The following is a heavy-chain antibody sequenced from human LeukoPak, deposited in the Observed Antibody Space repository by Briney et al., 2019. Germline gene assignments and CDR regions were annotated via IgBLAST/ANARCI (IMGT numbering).Heavy chain of an antibody. Sequence: PGGSLRLSCAASGFTFSSYGMHWVRQAPGKGLEWVAVISYDGSNKYYADSVKGRFTISRDNSKNTLYLQMNSLRAEDTAVYYCAKAGGITMVRGWDPGRTYFDYWGQGTLVTVSS. J-gene: IGHJ4*02. V-gene: IGHV3-30*18. CDR3: AKAGGITMVRGWDPGRTYFDY. CDR2: ISYDGSNK. CDR1: GFTFSSYG. D-gene: IGHD3-10*01.